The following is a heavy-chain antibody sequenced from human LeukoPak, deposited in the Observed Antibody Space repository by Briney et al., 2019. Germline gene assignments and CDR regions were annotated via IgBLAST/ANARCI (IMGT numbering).Heavy chain of an antibody. Sequence: SQTLSLTCTVSGGSISSGGYYWSWIRQHPRKGLEWIGRIYTSGSTNYNPSLKSRVTISVDTSKNQFSLKLSSVTAADTAVYYCARTYYYGSGSYPFDYWGQGTLVTVS. D-gene: IGHD3-10*01. J-gene: IGHJ4*02. CDR2: IYTSGST. CDR3: ARTYYYGSGSYPFDY. CDR1: GGSISSGGYY. V-gene: IGHV4-61*02.